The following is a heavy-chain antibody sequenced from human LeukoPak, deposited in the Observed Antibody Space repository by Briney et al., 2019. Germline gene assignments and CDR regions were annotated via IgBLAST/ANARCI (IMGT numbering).Heavy chain of an antibody. Sequence: ASVKVSCKASGDTFSSYDISWVRQAPGQGLEWMGGIIPMFGTANYAQKFQGRVTISADKSTSTAYMELRSLRSDDTAVFYCARDRAYDILTGYYIVGAFDPWGQGTLVTVSS. CDR2: IIPMFGTA. D-gene: IGHD3-9*01. J-gene: IGHJ5*02. V-gene: IGHV1-69*06. CDR1: GDTFSSYD. CDR3: ARDRAYDILTGYYIVGAFDP.